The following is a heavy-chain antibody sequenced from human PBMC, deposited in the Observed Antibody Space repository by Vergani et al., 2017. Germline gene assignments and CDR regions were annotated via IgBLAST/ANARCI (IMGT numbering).Heavy chain of an antibody. CDR3: AREGFYDKIRGTYRPPHYCGMGV. J-gene: IGHJ6*02. V-gene: IGHV1-18*01. Sequence: QSQLVQSGDEVKKPGASVKVSCKTSGYSFINYGINWVRQAPGQGLEWLGWVSPYKGNTNYGQKIQGRVTMTTDTSTRTAYMQLRSLTFDDTAVYYCAREGFYDKIRGTYRPPHYCGMGVWGQGTKVTVAS. CDR1: GYSFINYG. D-gene: IGHD3-16*02. CDR2: VSPYKGNT.